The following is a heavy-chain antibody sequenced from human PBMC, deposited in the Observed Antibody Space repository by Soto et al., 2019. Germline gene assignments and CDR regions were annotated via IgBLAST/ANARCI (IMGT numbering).Heavy chain of an antibody. J-gene: IGHJ4*02. CDR1: GFTFSSYA. Sequence: EVQLLESGGGLVQPGGSLRLSCAASGFTFSSYAMSWVRQAPGKGLEWVAAISGSGGSTYYADSVKGRFTISRDNSKNQLYLQMNSLRAEDTAVYYCAKVLLRGGSIATFDYWGQGTLVTVSS. D-gene: IGHD6-13*01. CDR3: AKVLLRGGSIATFDY. V-gene: IGHV3-23*01. CDR2: ISGSGGST.